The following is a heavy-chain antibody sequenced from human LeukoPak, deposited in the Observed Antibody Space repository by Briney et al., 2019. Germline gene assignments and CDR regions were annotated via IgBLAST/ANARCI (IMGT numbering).Heavy chain of an antibody. V-gene: IGHV4-39*01. Sequence: PSETLSLTCTVSGGSISSSSYYWGWIRQPPGKGLEWIGSIYYSGSTYYNPSLKSRVTISVDTSKNQFSLKLSSVTAADTAVYYCARLPDYGDYVGDYWGKGTLVTVSS. CDR1: GGSISSSSYY. CDR3: ARLPDYGDYVGDY. D-gene: IGHD4-17*01. J-gene: IGHJ4*02. CDR2: IYYSGST.